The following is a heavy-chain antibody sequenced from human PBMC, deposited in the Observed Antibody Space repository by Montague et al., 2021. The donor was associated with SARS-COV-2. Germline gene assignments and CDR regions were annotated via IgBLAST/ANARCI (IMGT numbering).Heavy chain of an antibody. V-gene: IGHV4-31*03. CDR3: ARARITMIVVVNAFDI. Sequence: TLSLTCTFSGGSISSGGYYWSWIRQQPGKGLEWIGYIDYSGSTYYNPSLKSRVTISVDTSKNQFSLKLSSVTAADTAVYYCARARITMIVVVNAFDIWGQGTMVTVSS. D-gene: IGHD3-22*01. CDR2: IDYSGST. CDR1: GGSISSGGYY. J-gene: IGHJ3*02.